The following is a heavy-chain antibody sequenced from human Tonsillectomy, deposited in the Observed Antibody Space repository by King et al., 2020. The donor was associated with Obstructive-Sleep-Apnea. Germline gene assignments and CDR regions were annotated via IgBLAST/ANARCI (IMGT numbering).Heavy chain of an antibody. D-gene: IGHD3-3*02. J-gene: IGHJ4*02. Sequence: QLVQSGGGLVKPGGSLRLSCSASGFPFSSYSLNWVRQAPGKGLEWLSSVSSTSAYIYYADSVKGRFTISRDNAKNSLYLQMNSLRAEDTAVYYCARDVGIYFRYPISVDYWGQGTLVTVSS. CDR3: ARDVGIYFRYPISVDY. CDR2: VSSTSAYI. CDR1: GFPFSSYS. V-gene: IGHV3-21*01.